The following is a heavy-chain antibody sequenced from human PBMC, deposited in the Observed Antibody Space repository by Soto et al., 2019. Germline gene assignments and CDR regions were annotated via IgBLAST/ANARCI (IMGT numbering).Heavy chain of an antibody. V-gene: IGHV1-3*01. Sequence: GASVKVSCKAYGYTFTRYAMHWARQAPGQRLEWMGWINAGNGNAKYSQKFQGRVTITRDTSASTAYMELSSLRSEDTAVYYCARDPGGWLLLPKYAFDIWGQGTMVTVSS. CDR1: GYTFTRYA. J-gene: IGHJ3*02. D-gene: IGHD3-22*01. CDR3: ARDPGGWLLLPKYAFDI. CDR2: INAGNGNA.